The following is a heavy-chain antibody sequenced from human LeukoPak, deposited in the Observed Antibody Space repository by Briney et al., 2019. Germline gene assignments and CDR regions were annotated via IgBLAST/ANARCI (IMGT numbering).Heavy chain of an antibody. J-gene: IGHJ4*02. CDR2: IIPIFGTA. Sequence: GASVKVSCKASGYTFTSYGISWVRQAPGQGLEWMGVIIPIFGTANYAQKFQGRVTITADESTSTAYMELSSLRSEDTAVYYCARGIYSGSSLDYWGQGTLVTVSS. D-gene: IGHD1-26*01. CDR1: GYTFTSYG. CDR3: ARGIYSGSSLDY. V-gene: IGHV1-69*13.